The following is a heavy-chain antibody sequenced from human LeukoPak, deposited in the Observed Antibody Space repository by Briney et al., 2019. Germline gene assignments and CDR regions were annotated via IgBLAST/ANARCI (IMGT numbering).Heavy chain of an antibody. V-gene: IGHV3-66*01. CDR1: GFTVSSNY. CDR2: IYSGGST. J-gene: IGHJ4*02. D-gene: IGHD2-21*02. CDR3: ARDPQAYCGGDCYSG. Sequence: GGSLRLSCAASGFTVSSNYMSWVRQAPGKGLEWVSVIYSGGSTYYADSVKGRFTISRDNSKNTLYLQMNSLRAEDTAVYYCARDPQAYCGGDCYSGWGQGTLVTVSS.